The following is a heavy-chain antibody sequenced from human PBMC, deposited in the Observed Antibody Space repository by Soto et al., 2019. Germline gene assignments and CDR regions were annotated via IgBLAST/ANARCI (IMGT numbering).Heavy chain of an antibody. V-gene: IGHV3-74*01. CDR3: ARGPRGLYGNDY. CDR1: GFTFSSYG. Sequence: GVLRLSCAASGFTFSSYGIHWVRQAAGKGLEWVSRINKDGSNNNYADSVKGRFTISRDNAKNTLYLQMNSLRADDTAVYYCARGPRGLYGNDYWGQGALVTVSS. CDR2: INKDGSNN. J-gene: IGHJ4*02. D-gene: IGHD4-4*01.